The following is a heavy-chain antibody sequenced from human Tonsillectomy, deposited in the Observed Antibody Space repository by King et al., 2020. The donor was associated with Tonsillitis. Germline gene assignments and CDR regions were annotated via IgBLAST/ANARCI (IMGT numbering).Heavy chain of an antibody. Sequence: VQLVESGGGLVQPGGSLRLSCEGSGFPFRSYWMSWVRQAPGKGLEGVGNINQDGSEKYYVGAVKGRFTISRENAKDSLYLQMNSLRAEDTAGYYCARVAGSYSNYMGVWGKGTTVTVSS. D-gene: IGHD1-26*01. CDR3: ARVAGSYSNYMGV. J-gene: IGHJ6*03. CDR2: INQDGSEK. CDR1: GFPFRSYW. V-gene: IGHV3-7*03.